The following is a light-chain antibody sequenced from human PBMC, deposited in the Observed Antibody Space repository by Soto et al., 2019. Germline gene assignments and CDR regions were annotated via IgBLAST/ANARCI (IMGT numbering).Light chain of an antibody. Sequence: QSVLAQPASMSGSPGQSITISCTGTSSDVGVYNYVSWYQQHPGKAPKLLICDVTNRPSGVSNRFSGSKSGNTASLTISGLQTEDEADYYCSSYTDSPTVIFGGGTKLTVL. J-gene: IGLJ2*01. CDR1: SSDVGVYNY. V-gene: IGLV2-14*03. CDR3: SSYTDSPTVI. CDR2: DVT.